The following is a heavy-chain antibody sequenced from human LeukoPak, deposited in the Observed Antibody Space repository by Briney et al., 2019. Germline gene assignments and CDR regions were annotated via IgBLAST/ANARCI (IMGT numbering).Heavy chain of an antibody. CDR1: GFRFSSFW. CDR2: ISGSGGST. D-gene: IGHD5-12*01. V-gene: IGHV3-23*01. J-gene: IGHJ6*02. Sequence: GESLRLSCAASGFRFSSFWMSWVRQAPGKGLEWVSAISGSGGSTYYADSVKGRFTISRDNSKNALYLQMNSLRAEDTAVYYCAKLGSYYYYGMDVWGQGTTVTVSS. CDR3: AKLGSYYYYGMDV.